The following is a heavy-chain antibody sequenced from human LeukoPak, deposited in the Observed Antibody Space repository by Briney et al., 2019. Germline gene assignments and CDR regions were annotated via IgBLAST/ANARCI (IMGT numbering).Heavy chain of an antibody. CDR1: GGSISSYY. CDR2: IYYSGST. J-gene: IGHJ4*02. CDR3: ASYSYYYDSSGYFDY. D-gene: IGHD3-22*01. Sequence: SETLSLTCTVSGGSISSYYWSWIRQPPGKGLEWIGYIYYSGSTNYNPSLKSRVTISVDTSKNQFSLKLSSVTAADTAAYYCASYSYYYDSSGYFDYWGQGTLVTVSS. V-gene: IGHV4-59*01.